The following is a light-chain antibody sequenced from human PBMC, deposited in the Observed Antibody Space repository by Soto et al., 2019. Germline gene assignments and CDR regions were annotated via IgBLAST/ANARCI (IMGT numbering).Light chain of an antibody. CDR1: QSISSW. Sequence: IQMTQSPSTLSSSLGDRVPITCRASQSISSWLAWYQQKPGKAPKLLIYKASSLESGVPSRFSGSGSGTEFTLTISSLKHDDFATYYCQQYNSYTYTFGQGTKVDIK. J-gene: IGKJ2*01. CDR3: QQYNSYTYT. CDR2: KAS. V-gene: IGKV1-5*03.